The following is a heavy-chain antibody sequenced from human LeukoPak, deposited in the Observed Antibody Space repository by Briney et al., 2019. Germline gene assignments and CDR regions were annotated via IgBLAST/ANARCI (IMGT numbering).Heavy chain of an antibody. J-gene: IGHJ4*02. CDR3: ARDYESGSYGD. CDR2: TSSSDAGT. D-gene: IGHD1-26*01. CDR1: GFPLSSYA. V-gene: IGHV3-23*01. Sequence: PGGSLRLSCAVSGFPLSSYAMSWVRQAPGKGLEWVSATSSSDAGTYYADSVRGRFTISRDNSKNTLYLQMNSLRAEDTAVYYCARDYESGSYGDWGQGTLVTISS.